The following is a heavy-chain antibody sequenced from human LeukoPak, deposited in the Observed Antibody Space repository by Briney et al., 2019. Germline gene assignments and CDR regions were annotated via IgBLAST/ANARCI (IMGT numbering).Heavy chain of an antibody. CDR3: VRGASGYSYGYLTHYYFDY. J-gene: IGHJ4*02. V-gene: IGHV4-34*01. D-gene: IGHD5-18*01. CDR2: INHSGST. Sequence: TPSETLSLTCAVYGGSFSGYYWSWIRQPPGKGLEWIGEINHSGSTNYNPSLKSRVTISVDTSKNQFSLKLSSVTAADTAVYYCVRGASGYSYGYLTHYYFDYWGQGTLVTVSS. CDR1: GGSFSGYY.